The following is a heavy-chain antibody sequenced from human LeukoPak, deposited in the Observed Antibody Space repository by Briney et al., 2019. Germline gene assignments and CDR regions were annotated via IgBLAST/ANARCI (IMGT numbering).Heavy chain of an antibody. V-gene: IGHV3-30*04. CDR3: ARVGFGGDTNYYYYGMDV. CDR2: ISYDGSNK. D-gene: IGHD2-21*01. Sequence: GRSLRLSCAASGFTFSSYAMHWVRQAPGKGLEWVAVISYDGSNKYYADSVKGRFTISRDNSKNTLYLQMNSLRAEDTAVYYCARVGFGGDTNYYYYGMDVWGQGTTVTVSS. CDR1: GFTFSSYA. J-gene: IGHJ6*02.